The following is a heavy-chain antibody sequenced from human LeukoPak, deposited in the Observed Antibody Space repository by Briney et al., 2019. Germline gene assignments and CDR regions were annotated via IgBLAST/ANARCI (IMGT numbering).Heavy chain of an antibody. CDR3: ARDDWNYAFDY. D-gene: IGHD1-7*01. Sequence: PGGSLRLSCAASGFTLSSYWMSWVRQAPGKGLEWVANIKQDGSEKYYVDSVKGRFTISRDNAKNSLYLQMNSLRAEDTAVYYCARDDWNYAFDYWGQGTLVTVSS. CDR2: IKQDGSEK. V-gene: IGHV3-7*01. J-gene: IGHJ4*02. CDR1: GFTLSSYW.